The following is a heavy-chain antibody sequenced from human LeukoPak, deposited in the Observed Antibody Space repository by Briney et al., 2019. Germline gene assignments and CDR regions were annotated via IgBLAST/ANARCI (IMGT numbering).Heavy chain of an antibody. CDR2: ISSSGSTI. CDR3: ARGTTRAWFDP. Sequence: GGSLRLSCAASGFTFSSYSMNWVRQAPGKGLEWVSYISSSGSTIYYADSVKGRFTISRDNAKNSLYLQMNSLRAEDTAVYYCARGTTRAWFDPWGQGTLVTVSS. D-gene: IGHD1-26*01. CDR1: GFTFSSYS. J-gene: IGHJ5*02. V-gene: IGHV3-48*04.